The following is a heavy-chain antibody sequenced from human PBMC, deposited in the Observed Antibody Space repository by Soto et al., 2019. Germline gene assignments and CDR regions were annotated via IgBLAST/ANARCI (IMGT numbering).Heavy chain of an antibody. V-gene: IGHV1-8*01. CDR2: MNPNSGNT. Sequence: ASVKVSCKASGYTFTSYDINWVRQATGQGLEWMGWMNPNSGNTGYAQKFQGRVTMTRNTSISTAYMELSSLRSEDTAVYYCARVRGSGYDRNYYYYYMDVWGKGTTVTVSS. D-gene: IGHD5-12*01. CDR3: ARVRGSGYDRNYYYYYMDV. J-gene: IGHJ6*03. CDR1: GYTFTSYD.